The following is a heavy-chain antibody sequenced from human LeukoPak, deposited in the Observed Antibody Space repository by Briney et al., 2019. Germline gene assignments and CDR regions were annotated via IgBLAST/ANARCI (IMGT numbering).Heavy chain of an antibody. CDR3: ASRHYDFWSGYYSGAFDI. V-gene: IGHV5-51*01. J-gene: IGHJ3*02. Sequence: GESLKISCKGSGYSFTSYWIGWVRQMPGKGLEWMGIIYPGDSDTRYSPSFQGQVTISADKSISTAYLQWSSLKASDTAMYYCASRHYDFWSGYYSGAFDIWGQGTMVTVSS. CDR2: IYPGDSDT. CDR1: GYSFTSYW. D-gene: IGHD3-3*01.